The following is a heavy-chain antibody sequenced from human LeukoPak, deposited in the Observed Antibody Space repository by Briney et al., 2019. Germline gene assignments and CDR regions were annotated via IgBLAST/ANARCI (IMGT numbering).Heavy chain of an antibody. CDR1: GGSISSGDYY. CDR2: IYYSGST. D-gene: IGHD3-3*01. J-gene: IGHJ4*02. CDR3: ARAVLRFLEWPN. V-gene: IGHV4-30-4*08. Sequence: SQTLSLTCTVSGGSISSGDYYWSWIRQPPGKGLEWIGYIYYSGSTYYNPSLKSRVTISVDTSKNQLSLKLSSVTAADTAVYYCARAVLRFLEWPNWGQGTLVTVSS.